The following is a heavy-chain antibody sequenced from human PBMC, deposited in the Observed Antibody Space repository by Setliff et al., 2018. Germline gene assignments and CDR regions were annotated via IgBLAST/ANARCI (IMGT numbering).Heavy chain of an antibody. CDR3: ARVGQATVVTAIHGALDY. CDR2: VSHDENTK. J-gene: IGHJ4*02. Sequence: GGSLRLSCAASGFTFSSYSIHWVRQAPGKGLEWVAVVSHDENTKYYADSVKDRLIISRDNSKNTVYLQMNSLIAADTAVYHCARVGQATVVTAIHGALDYWGKGTLVTVSS. CDR1: GFTFSSYS. V-gene: IGHV3-30*04. D-gene: IGHD2-21*02.